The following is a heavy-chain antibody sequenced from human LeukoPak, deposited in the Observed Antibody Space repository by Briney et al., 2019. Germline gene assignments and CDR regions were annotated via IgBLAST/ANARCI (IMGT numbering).Heavy chain of an antibody. Sequence: PSETLSLTCAVYGGSFSGYYWSWIRQPPGKGLEWIGEINHSGSTNYNLSLKSRVTISVDTSKNQFSLKLSSVTAADTAVYYCARGLGSRYYGSGSSYYFDYWGQGTLVTVSS. D-gene: IGHD3-10*01. J-gene: IGHJ4*02. CDR1: GGSFSGYY. V-gene: IGHV4-34*01. CDR2: INHSGST. CDR3: ARGLGSRYYGSGSSYYFDY.